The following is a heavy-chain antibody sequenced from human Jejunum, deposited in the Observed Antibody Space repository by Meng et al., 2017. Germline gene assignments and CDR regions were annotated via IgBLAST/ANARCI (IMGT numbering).Heavy chain of an antibody. J-gene: IGHJ4*02. V-gene: IGHV1-2*06. CDR3: AREGNYYGSGSSPLDS. CDR1: GYTFTGYY. Sequence: QVPLVQSGAEVKKPGASVTLSCKTSGYTFTGYYVHWVRQAPGQGLEWMGRINPNSGGTNFAQKFQGRITMARDTSISTAYMGLTTLRSDDTAVYYCAREGNYYGSGSSPLDSWGQGALVTVSS. CDR2: INPNSGGT. D-gene: IGHD3-10*01.